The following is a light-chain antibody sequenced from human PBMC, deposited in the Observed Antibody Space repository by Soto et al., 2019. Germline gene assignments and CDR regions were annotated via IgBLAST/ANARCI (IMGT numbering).Light chain of an antibody. CDR3: AVWEGSRWV. CDR2: SNS. Sequence: QSVLTQPPSASGTPGQGVTISCAGSTSNIGSNTVNWYQQVPGTAPHLLIYSNSQRPSGVPGRFSGSNAGTAASLATSGLQSEDEADYYCAVWEGSRWVFGSGTKLTVL. V-gene: IGLV1-44*01. CDR1: TSNIGSNT. J-gene: IGLJ1*01.